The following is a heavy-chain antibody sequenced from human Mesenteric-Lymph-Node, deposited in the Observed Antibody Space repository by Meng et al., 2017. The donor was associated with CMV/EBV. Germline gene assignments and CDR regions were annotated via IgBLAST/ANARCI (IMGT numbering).Heavy chain of an antibody. J-gene: IGHJ4*02. Sequence: GSLRLSCTVSGGSISGYYWSWIRQPPGKGLEWIGYIYYSGSTYYNPSLKSRVTISVDTSKNQFSLKLSSVTAADTAVYYCARHGAAAGIGWGQGTLVTVSS. V-gene: IGHV4-59*08. CDR3: ARHGAAAGIG. CDR1: GGSISGYY. CDR2: IYYSGST. D-gene: IGHD6-13*01.